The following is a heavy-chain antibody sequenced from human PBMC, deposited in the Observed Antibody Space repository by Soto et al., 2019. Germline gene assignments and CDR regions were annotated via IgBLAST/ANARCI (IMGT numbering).Heavy chain of an antibody. CDR1: GGSISCDF. J-gene: IGHJ4*02. CDR2: IDYSGST. V-gene: IGHV4-59*01. CDR3: ARAGTAMVHLDY. D-gene: IGHD5-18*01. Sequence: ETLSPTCTVSGGSISCDFWRWLRQTPGKGLAWIGYIDYSGSTTYNPSLKSRVTISVDTSKNQFSLKLTSVTAADTAVDYCARAGTAMVHLDYWGQGSLVTVSS.